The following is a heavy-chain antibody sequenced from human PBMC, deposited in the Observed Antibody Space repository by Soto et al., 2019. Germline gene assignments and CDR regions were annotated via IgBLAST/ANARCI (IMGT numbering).Heavy chain of an antibody. V-gene: IGHV3-23*01. D-gene: IGHD1-26*01. J-gene: IGHJ3*02. Sequence: EVQLLESGGGLVQPGGSLRLSCAASGFTFSSYAMSWVRQAPGKGLEWVSAISGSGGSTYYADSVKGRFTISRDNSKNTLYLQRNSLRAEDTAVYDCAKDGLVGAEAFDIWGQGTMVTVSS. CDR2: ISGSGGST. CDR1: GFTFSSYA. CDR3: AKDGLVGAEAFDI.